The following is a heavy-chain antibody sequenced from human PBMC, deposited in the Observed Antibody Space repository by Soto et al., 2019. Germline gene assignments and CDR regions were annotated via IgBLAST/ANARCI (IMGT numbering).Heavy chain of an antibody. CDR1: GDSLTSTNNY. V-gene: IGHV4-31*03. CDR3: AREGHLREQYNGFDL. Sequence: QVKLQESGPRLVKPSQTLSLTCTVSGDSLTSTNNYWAWIRPLPGKGLEWIGYIYYTGGTYFNPSLRSRLSRSVDTSTNQCSLFLSSVTVADTAVYYCAREGHLREQYNGFDLGGQGTLVTVSS. CDR2: IYYTGGT. J-gene: IGHJ5*02.